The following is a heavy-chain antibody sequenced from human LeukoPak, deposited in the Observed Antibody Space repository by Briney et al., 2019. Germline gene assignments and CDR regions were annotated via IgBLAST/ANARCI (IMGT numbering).Heavy chain of an antibody. CDR2: IYSDGVT. D-gene: IGHD3-10*01. V-gene: IGHV3-66*02. CDR1: GFIVNSYA. CDR3: AKDVDPFGSGSYVEGFDY. J-gene: IGHJ4*02. Sequence: GGSLRLSCAASGFIVNSYAMSWVRQAPGKGLAWVSLIYSDGVTQYADSVKGRFTISRDNSKNTLYLQMNSLRAEDTAVYYCAKDVDPFGSGSYVEGFDYWGQGTLVTVSS.